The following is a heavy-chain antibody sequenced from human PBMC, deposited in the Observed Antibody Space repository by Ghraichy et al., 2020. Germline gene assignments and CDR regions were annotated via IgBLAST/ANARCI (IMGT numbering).Heavy chain of an antibody. CDR3: ARGGSSGKNAFDI. CDR2: IYYSGST. CDR1: GGSISSGGYY. V-gene: IGHV4-31*03. J-gene: IGHJ3*02. D-gene: IGHD3-22*01. Sequence: SETLSLTCTVSGGSISSGGYYWSWIRQHPGKGLEWIGYIYYSGSTYYNPSLKSRVTISVDTSKNQFSLKLSSVTAADTAVYYCARGGSSGKNAFDIWGQGTMVTVSS.